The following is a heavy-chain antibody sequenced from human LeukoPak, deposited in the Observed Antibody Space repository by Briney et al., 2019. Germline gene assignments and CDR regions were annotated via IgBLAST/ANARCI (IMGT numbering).Heavy chain of an antibody. D-gene: IGHD2-15*01. J-gene: IGHJ4*02. CDR2: INPNSGGP. CDR3: ARGVSQDSPDY. V-gene: IGHV1-2*02. Sequence: ASVKVSCMASGYTFTGYYIHWVRQAPGQGREWMGCINPNSGGPNYAQKFQGRDTMTRDTSISTAYMELSRLRSDDTAGYICARGVSQDSPDYWGQGTLVTVST. CDR1: GYTFTGYY.